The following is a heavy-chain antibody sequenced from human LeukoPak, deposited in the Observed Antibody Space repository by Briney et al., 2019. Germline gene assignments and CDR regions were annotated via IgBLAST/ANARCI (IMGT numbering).Heavy chain of an antibody. CDR3: ARDWAILPIGYGMDV. J-gene: IGHJ6*02. Sequence: PSETLSLTCTVSGGSISSYYWSWIRQPPGKGLEWIGEIYHSGSTNYNPSLKSRVTISVDKSKNQFSLKLSSVTAADTAVYYCARDWAILPIGYGMDVWGQGTTVTVSS. V-gene: IGHV4-59*12. D-gene: IGHD3-16*01. CDR2: IYHSGST. CDR1: GGSISSYY.